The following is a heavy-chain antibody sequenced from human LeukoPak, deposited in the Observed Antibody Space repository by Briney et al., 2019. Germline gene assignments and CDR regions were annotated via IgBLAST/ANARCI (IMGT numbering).Heavy chain of an antibody. CDR1: GFTVSSNS. CDR3: TTTNPFY. V-gene: IGHV3-15*01. J-gene: IGHJ4*02. CDR2: IKSKTDGGTT. Sequence: GGSLRLSCTVSGFTVSSNSMSWVRQAPGKGLEWVGRIKSKTDGGTTDYAAPVKGRFTISRDDPKNTLYLQMNSLKIEDTAVYYCTTTNPFYWGQGTLVTVSS.